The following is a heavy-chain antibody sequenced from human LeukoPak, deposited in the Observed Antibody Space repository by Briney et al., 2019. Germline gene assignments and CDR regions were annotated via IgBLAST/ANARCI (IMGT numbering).Heavy chain of an antibody. J-gene: IGHJ4*02. CDR2: ISSSSSYI. CDR3: ATQRDGYNSPFDY. Sequence: GGSLRLSCAASGFTFSSYSMNWVRQAPGKGLEWVSSISSSSSYISYADSVKGRFTISRDNAKDSLHLQMNSLRAEDTAVYYCATQRDGYNSPFDYWGQGTLVTVSS. D-gene: IGHD5-24*01. CDR1: GFTFSSYS. V-gene: IGHV3-21*01.